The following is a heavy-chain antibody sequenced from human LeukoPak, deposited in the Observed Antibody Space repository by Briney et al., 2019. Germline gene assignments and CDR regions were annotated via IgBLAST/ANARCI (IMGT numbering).Heavy chain of an antibody. Sequence: ASVKVSCKASGYSFRDDYIYWIRQAPGQGREWVGWNNPQSGGTKYAQKFQGRVTMTGDTSINTAYMELNSLRSDDTAVYYCARDDASDPSASFDLWGQGTLVTVSS. CDR2: NNPQSGGT. V-gene: IGHV1-2*02. J-gene: IGHJ3*01. D-gene: IGHD1-26*01. CDR1: GYSFRDDY. CDR3: ARDDASDPSASFDL.